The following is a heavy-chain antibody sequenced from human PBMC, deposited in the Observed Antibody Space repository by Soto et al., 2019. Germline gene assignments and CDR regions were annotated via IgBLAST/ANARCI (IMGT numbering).Heavy chain of an antibody. CDR3: ASNYLYYYGSGNTNYYGMDV. J-gene: IGHJ6*02. V-gene: IGHV1-46*01. CDR2: INPSGGST. Sequence: ASVKVSCKASGYTFTSYYMHWVRQAPGQGLEWMGIINPSGGSTSYAQKVQGRVTMTTDTSTSTAYMELRSLRSDDTAVYYCASNYLYYYGSGNTNYYGMDVWGQGTTVTVSS. CDR1: GYTFTSYY. D-gene: IGHD3-10*01.